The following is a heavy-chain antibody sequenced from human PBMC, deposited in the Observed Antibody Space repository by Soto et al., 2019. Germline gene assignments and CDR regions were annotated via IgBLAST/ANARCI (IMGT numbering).Heavy chain of an antibody. D-gene: IGHD2-2*01. V-gene: IGHV4-30-4*01. CDR2: IYYSGST. J-gene: IGHJ6*02. CDR1: GGSISSGDYY. Sequence: SETLSLTCTVSGGSISSGDYYWSWIRQPPGKGLEWIGYIYYSGSTYYNPSLKSRVTISVDTSKNQFSLKLSSVTAADTAVYYCARGRTLPAAIYYYYGMDVWGQGTTVTVSS. CDR3: ARGRTLPAAIYYYYGMDV.